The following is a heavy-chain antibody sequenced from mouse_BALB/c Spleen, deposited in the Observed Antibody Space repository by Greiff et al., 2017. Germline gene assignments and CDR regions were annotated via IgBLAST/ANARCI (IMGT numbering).Heavy chain of an antibody. CDR2: ISSGSSTI. Sequence: EVQLQESGGGLVQPGGSRKLSCAASGFTFSSFGMHWVRQAPEKGLEWVAYISSGSSTIYYADTVKGRFTISRDNPKNTLFLQMTSLRSEDTAMYYCARRSPYRYWYFDVWGAGTTVTVSS. D-gene: IGHD5-1*01. V-gene: IGHV5-17*02. CDR1: GFTFSSFG. CDR3: ARRSPYRYWYFDV. J-gene: IGHJ1*01.